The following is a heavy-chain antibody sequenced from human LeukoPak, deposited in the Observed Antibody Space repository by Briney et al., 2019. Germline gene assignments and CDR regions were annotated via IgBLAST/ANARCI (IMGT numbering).Heavy chain of an antibody. CDR2: I. V-gene: IGHV3-69-1*01. J-gene: IGHJ4*02. CDR3: ARERATYYYGSGSFFDY. Sequence: GGSLRLSCKVSGLSLKDKWMSWVRQAPGKGLEWVSTIDSVKGRFTISRDNAKNSLSLQMNSLRAEDTAVYYCARERATYYYGSGSFFDYWGQGTLVTVSS. CDR1: GLSLKDKW. D-gene: IGHD3-10*01.